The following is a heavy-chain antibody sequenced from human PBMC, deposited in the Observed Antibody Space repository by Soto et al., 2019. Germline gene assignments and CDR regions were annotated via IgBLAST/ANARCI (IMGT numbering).Heavy chain of an antibody. CDR2: ISYDGSNK. V-gene: IGHV3-30*18. CDR1: GFTFSSYG. D-gene: IGHD2-15*01. Sequence: GGSLRLSCAASGFTFSSYGMHWVRQAPGKGLEWVAVISYDGSNKYYADSVKGRFTISRDNSKNSLYLQMNSLRAEDTAVYYCAKGFYSYCSGGSCYFDYWGQGTLVTVSS. CDR3: AKGFYSYCSGGSCYFDY. J-gene: IGHJ4*02.